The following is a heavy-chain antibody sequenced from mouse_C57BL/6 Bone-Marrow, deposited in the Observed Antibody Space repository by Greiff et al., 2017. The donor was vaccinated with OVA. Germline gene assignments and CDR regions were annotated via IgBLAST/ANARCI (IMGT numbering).Heavy chain of an antibody. CDR1: GFSLSTSNMG. Sequence: QVTLKVCGPGILQPSQTLSLTCSFSGFSLSTSNMGIGWIRQPSGKGLEWLAHIWWTDDQYYHPSLKSRPTISKDTSNIQVFLKITSVYTADTATYYCAQIEEIYYDYDYYYAMDYWGQGTSVTVSS. CDR2: IWWTDDQ. D-gene: IGHD2-4*01. CDR3: AQIEEIYYDYDYYYAMDY. J-gene: IGHJ4*01. V-gene: IGHV8-5*01.